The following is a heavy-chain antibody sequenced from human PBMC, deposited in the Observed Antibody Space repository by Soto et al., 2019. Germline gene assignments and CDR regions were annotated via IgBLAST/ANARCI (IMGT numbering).Heavy chain of an antibody. CDR3: AKDLALDY. V-gene: IGHV3-9*01. CDR1: GFTFDDYA. J-gene: IGHJ4*02. Sequence: QPVGSLRLSCAASGFTFDDYAMHWVRQAPGKGLEWVSGISWNSGSIGYADSVKGRFTISRDNAKNSLYLQMNSLRAEDTALYYCAKDLALDYWGQGTLVTVSS. CDR2: ISWNSGSI.